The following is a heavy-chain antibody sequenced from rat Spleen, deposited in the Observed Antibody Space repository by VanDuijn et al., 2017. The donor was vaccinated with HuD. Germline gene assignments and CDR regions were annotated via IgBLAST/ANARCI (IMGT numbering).Heavy chain of an antibody. V-gene: IGHV5-25*01. CDR3: ARHGIYNNYGWFAY. CDR1: GFTLSDHY. J-gene: IGHJ3*01. D-gene: IGHD1-10*01. Sequence: EVQLVESDGGLVQPGRSLKLSCAASGFTLSDHYMAWVRQAPTKGLEWVASISSGGGGTYYPDSVKGRFTNSRDNAKSTLYLQMARLSSEDTASYYCARHGIYNNYGWFAYWGQGTLVTVSS. CDR2: ISSGGGGT.